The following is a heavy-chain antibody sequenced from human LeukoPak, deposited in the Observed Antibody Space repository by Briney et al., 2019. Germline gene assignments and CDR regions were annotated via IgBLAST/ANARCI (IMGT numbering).Heavy chain of an antibody. D-gene: IGHD2-2*01. CDR2: IYYSGST. CDR1: GGSISGFH. Sequence: SETLSLTCTVSGGSISGFHWSWIRQPPGKGLEWIGYIYYSGSTNYNPSPKSRVTISLDTSKKQLSLKMSSVTAADTAVYYCATSSTSLTWFDPWGQGTLVTVSS. J-gene: IGHJ5*02. V-gene: IGHV4-59*01. CDR3: ATSSTSLTWFDP.